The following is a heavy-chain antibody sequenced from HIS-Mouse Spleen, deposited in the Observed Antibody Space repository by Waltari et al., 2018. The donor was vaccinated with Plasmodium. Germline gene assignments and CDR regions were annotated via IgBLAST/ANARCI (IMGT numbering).Heavy chain of an antibody. J-gene: IGHJ1*01. V-gene: IGHV1-2*07. CDR2: INPNSGGK. Sequence: QVQLVQSGAEVKKPGASVKVSCTASGYIFNAHSLHWGRQAPWTRVEWMGWINPNSGGKNYERKFQGRVTMNRDTSISPAYMELSRLRSDDTAVYYCARVLGYKAAAGTFVEYFQHWGQGTLVTVSS. CDR3: ARVLGYKAAAGTFVEYFQH. CDR1: GYIFNAHS. D-gene: IGHD6-13*01.